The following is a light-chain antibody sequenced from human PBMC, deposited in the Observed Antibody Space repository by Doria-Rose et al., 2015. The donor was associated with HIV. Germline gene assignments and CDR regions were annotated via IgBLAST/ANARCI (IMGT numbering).Light chain of an antibody. CDR1: SSNIGAGFD. CDR2: DST. CDR3: QSYDSRLSVYV. V-gene: IGLV1-40*01. J-gene: IGLJ1*01. Sequence: QSVVTQPPPVSGAPGQRVAISCTGSSSNIGAGFDVNWYQQFPGTAHKLLSHDSTNRHSGVHDRFSGSKSGTSASLAISGLRAEDEADYYCQSYDSRLSVYVFGTGTKVTVL.